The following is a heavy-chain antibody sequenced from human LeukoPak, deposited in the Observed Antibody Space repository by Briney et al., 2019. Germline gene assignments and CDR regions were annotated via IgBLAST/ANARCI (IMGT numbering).Heavy chain of an antibody. D-gene: IGHD3-10*01. Sequence: SQTLSLTCAISGDSVSSNSAAWDWIRQSPSRGLEWLGRTYYRSKWNNDYAVSVKSRITINPDTSKNQFSLQLNSVTPEDTAVYYCARGYGSGSSSFFDFWGQGTLVTVSS. CDR3: ARGYGSGSSSFFDF. V-gene: IGHV6-1*01. CDR1: GDSVSSNSAA. J-gene: IGHJ4*02. CDR2: TYYRSKWNN.